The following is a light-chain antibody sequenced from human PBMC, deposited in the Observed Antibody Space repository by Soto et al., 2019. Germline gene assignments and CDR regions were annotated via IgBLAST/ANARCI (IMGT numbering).Light chain of an antibody. J-gene: IGKJ1*01. CDR2: KAS. CDR3: HLYDNYPPT. CDR1: RTIGPW. V-gene: IGKV1-5*03. Sequence: DIPMTQSPSTLSASVGDTVTITCRASRTIGPWLAWYQQKPGKAPKLLIYKASNLESGVPSRFSGSGSGTALTLTISILQPDDFGTSCCHLYDNYPPTFGPGTKVEIK.